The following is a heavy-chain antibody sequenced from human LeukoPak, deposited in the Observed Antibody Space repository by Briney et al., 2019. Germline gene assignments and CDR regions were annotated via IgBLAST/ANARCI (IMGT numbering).Heavy chain of an antibody. Sequence: SETLSLTCTVSGGSVSSGSYYWSWIRQPPGKGLEWIGYIYYSGSTNYNPSLKSRVTISVDTSKNQFSLKLSSVTAADTAVYYCAREQSYVGYSMEYFQHWGQGTLVTVSS. D-gene: IGHD5-18*01. CDR2: IYYSGST. CDR1: GGSVSSGSYY. V-gene: IGHV4-61*01. J-gene: IGHJ1*01. CDR3: AREQSYVGYSMEYFQH.